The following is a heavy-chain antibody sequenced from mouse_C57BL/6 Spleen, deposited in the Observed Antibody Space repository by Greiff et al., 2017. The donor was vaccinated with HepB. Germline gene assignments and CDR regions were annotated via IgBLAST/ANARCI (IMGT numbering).Heavy chain of an antibody. CDR1: GYTFTDYN. CDR2: INPNNGGT. CDR3: AIYYSNYVGWYFDV. J-gene: IGHJ1*03. V-gene: IGHV1-18*01. D-gene: IGHD2-5*01. Sequence: EVQLQQSGPELVKPGASVKIPCKASGYTFTDYNMDWVKQSHGKSLEWIGDINPNNGGTIYNQKFKGKATLTVDKSSSTAYMELRSLTSEDTAVYYCAIYYSNYVGWYFDVWGTGTTVTVSS.